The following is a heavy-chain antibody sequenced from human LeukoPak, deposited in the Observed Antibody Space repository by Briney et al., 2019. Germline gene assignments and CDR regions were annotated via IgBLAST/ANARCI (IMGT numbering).Heavy chain of an antibody. CDR1: GYTLTELS. CDR2: FDPEDGET. Sequence: ASVKVSCKVSGYTLTELSMHWVRQAPGKGLEWMGGFDPEDGETIYAQKFQGRVTMTEDTSTDTAYMELSSLRSEDTAVYYCATSYCGGDCYSGSPIDYWGQGTLVTVSS. V-gene: IGHV1-24*01. D-gene: IGHD2-21*02. J-gene: IGHJ4*02. CDR3: ATSYCGGDCYSGSPIDY.